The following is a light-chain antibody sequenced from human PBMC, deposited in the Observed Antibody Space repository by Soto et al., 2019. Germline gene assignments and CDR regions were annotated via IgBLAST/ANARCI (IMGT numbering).Light chain of an antibody. CDR1: SGHSSYI. Sequence: QPVLTQSSSASASLGSSVKLTCTLSSGHSSYIIAWHQQQPGKAPRYLMKLEGSGSYNKGSGAPDRFSGSCSGADRYLTISKRQVEGEADYYCETWDSNIHWVFGGGTKLTVL. J-gene: IGLJ3*02. V-gene: IGLV4-60*02. CDR2: LEGSGSY. CDR3: ETWDSNIHWV.